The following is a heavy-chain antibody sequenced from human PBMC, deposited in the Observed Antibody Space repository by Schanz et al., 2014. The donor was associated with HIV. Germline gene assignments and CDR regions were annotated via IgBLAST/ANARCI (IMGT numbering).Heavy chain of an antibody. D-gene: IGHD6-25*01. CDR2: IKQDGSKK. CDR3: AREVLRNGGLSFYWFDP. Sequence: EVQLVASGGGLVQPGGSLRLSCAVSGFMYSDYWMSWVRQAPGKGLEWVATIKQDGSKKYYVDSVEGRFTISRDNGKNSLYLHMNSLRAEDADTYYCAREVLRNGGLSFYWFDPWGQGTLVTVSS. V-gene: IGHV3-7*01. CDR1: GFMYSDYW. J-gene: IGHJ5*02.